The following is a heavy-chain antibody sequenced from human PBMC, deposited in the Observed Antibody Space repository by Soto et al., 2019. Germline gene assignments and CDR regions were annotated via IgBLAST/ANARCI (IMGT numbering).Heavy chain of an antibody. CDR3: VSDRGYGHASAPYS. Sequence: QAQLVESGGGVVQPGRSLRLSCAASGFAFSSYGMHWVRQAPGTGLEWVAVISYDGSLQHYADSVKGRFTISRDNSKNMVLLQMSSLRAEDTAGYYCVSDRGYGHASAPYSWGQGTLVSVSS. CDR2: ISYDGSLQ. CDR1: GFAFSSYG. V-gene: IGHV3-30*03. D-gene: IGHD5-18*01. J-gene: IGHJ4*02.